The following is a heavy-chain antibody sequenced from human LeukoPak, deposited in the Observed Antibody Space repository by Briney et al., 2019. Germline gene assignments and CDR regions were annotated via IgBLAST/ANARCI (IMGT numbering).Heavy chain of an antibody. Sequence: PGGSLRLSCEASGFTFGSFAMSWVRQAPGKGLEWLSSISASGYYIYYADSVKGRFTISRDNSKNTLYIEMNSLRAEDTAVYYCARDGSWGDYQFYFYMDVWGKGTTVTVSS. CDR2: ISASGYYI. D-gene: IGHD2-2*01. V-gene: IGHV3-23*01. CDR1: GFTFGSFA. J-gene: IGHJ6*03. CDR3: ARDGSWGDYQFYFYMDV.